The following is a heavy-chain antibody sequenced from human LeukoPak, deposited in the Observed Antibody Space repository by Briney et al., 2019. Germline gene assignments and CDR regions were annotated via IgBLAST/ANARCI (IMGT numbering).Heavy chain of an antibody. CDR1: RFTFSSYW. CDR2: IKQDGSEK. CDR3: ARALWLFHY. J-gene: IGHJ4*02. Sequence: GGSLRLSCAASRFTFSSYWMSWVRQAPGKGLEWVANIKQDGSEKYYVDSVKGRFTISRDNAKNSLYLQVNSLRAEDTAVYYCARALWLFHYWGQGTLVTVSS. D-gene: IGHD2-21*01. V-gene: IGHV3-7*03.